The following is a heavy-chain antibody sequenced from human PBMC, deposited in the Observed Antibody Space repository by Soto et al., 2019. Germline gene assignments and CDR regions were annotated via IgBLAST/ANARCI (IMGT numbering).Heavy chain of an antibody. CDR1: GYTFTGYY. CDR2: INPNIGGT. CDR3: ARDSYFDILTGYSRNAFDI. V-gene: IGHV1-2*02. D-gene: IGHD3-9*01. Sequence: GASVNVSCRASGYTFTGYYIHWVRQAPGQGLEWMGWINPNIGGTNYAQKFHGRVTMTRDTSITTAYMELTRLTSDDTAVYYCARDSYFDILTGYSRNAFDIWGQGTMVTVSS. J-gene: IGHJ3*02.